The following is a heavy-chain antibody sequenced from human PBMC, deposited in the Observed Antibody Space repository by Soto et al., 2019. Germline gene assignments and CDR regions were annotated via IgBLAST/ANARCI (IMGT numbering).Heavy chain of an antibody. Sequence: GGSLRLSCAASGFTFSSYDMHWVRQATGKGLEWVSAIGTAGDTYYPGSVKGRFTISRENAKNSLYLQMNSLRAEETAVYYCARGAYSSSSSPYYYYYYGMDVWGQGTTVTVSS. CDR2: IGTAGDT. V-gene: IGHV3-13*01. CDR1: GFTFSSYD. J-gene: IGHJ6*02. D-gene: IGHD6-6*01. CDR3: ARGAYSSSSSPYYYYYYGMDV.